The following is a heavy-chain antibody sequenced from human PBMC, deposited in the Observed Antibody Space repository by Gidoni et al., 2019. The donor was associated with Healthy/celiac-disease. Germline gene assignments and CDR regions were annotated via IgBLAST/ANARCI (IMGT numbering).Heavy chain of an antibody. CDR2: INHSGST. D-gene: IGHD3-22*01. CDR3: ARGRRIVVYYYYYMDV. Sequence: QVQLQQWGAGLLKPSETLSLTCAVYGGSFSGYYWSWIRQPPGKGLEWIGEINHSGSTNYNPSLKRRVTISVDTSKNQFSLKLSSVTAADTAVYYCARGRRIVVYYYYYMDVWGKGTTVTVSS. CDR1: GGSFSGYY. V-gene: IGHV4-34*01. J-gene: IGHJ6*03.